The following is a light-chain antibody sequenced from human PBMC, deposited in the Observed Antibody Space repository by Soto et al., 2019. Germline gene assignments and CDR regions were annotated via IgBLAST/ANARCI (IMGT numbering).Light chain of an antibody. Sequence: EIVLTQSPATLSSSPGERATLSCRASQSVSSYLAWFQQKPGQAPRLLIYDASDRATGIPARFSGSGSGTDFTLTISSLEPEDFAVYYCQQRSNWPRTFGQGTQVEIK. J-gene: IGKJ1*01. CDR1: QSVSSY. CDR3: QQRSNWPRT. CDR2: DAS. V-gene: IGKV3-11*01.